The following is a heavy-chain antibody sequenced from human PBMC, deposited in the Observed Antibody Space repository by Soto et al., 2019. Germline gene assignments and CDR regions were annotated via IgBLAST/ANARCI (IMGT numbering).Heavy chain of an antibody. J-gene: IGHJ4*02. Sequence: EVQPVESGGGLVQPGGSLRLSCAASGFTFSSYWMTWVRQAPGKGLEWVANIKQDGSEQYYVDSVKGRFTISRDNAENSLYLQMNSLRAEDTAVYYCACHPSNYFDYWGQGTLVAVSS. V-gene: IGHV3-7*01. CDR3: ACHPSNYFDY. CDR2: IKQDGSEQ. CDR1: GFTFSSYW.